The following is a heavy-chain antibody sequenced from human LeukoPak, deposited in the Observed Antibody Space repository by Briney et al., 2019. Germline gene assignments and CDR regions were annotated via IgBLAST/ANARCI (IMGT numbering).Heavy chain of an antibody. J-gene: IGHJ4*02. CDR2: ISAYNGNT. CDR3: ARVSNYYDSSGYYYVPLEFDY. V-gene: IGHV1-18*01. CDR1: GYTFTSYG. Sequence: ASVKVSCKASGYTFTSYGISWVRQAPGQGLEWMGWISAYNGNTNCAQKLQGRVTMTTDTSTSTAYMELRSLRSDDTAVYYCARVSNYYDSSGYYYVPLEFDYWGQGTLVTVSS. D-gene: IGHD3-22*01.